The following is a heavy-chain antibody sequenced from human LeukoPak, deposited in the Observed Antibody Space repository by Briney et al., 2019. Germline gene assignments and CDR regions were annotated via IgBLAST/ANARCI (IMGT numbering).Heavy chain of an antibody. CDR1: GFTFDDYG. V-gene: IGHV3-20*04. D-gene: IGHD3-3*01. CDR2: IDWNGGSI. J-gene: IGHJ6*03. CDR3: AREPITIFGVEYYYYNDMDV. Sequence: GGSLRLSCAASGFTFDDYGMSWVRQAPGKGLEWVSGIDWNGGSIGYADSVKGRFTISRDNAKNSLYLQMNSLRAEDTALYYCAREPITIFGVEYYYYNDMDVWGKGTTVTVSS.